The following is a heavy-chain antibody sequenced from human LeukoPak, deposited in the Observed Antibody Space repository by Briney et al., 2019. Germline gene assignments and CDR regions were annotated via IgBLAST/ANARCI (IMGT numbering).Heavy chain of an antibody. V-gene: IGHV3-48*03. D-gene: IGHD3-10*01. CDR1: GFTFSNYE. CDR3: ARDPPGGYYFHI. Sequence: GGSLRLSCVASGFTFSNYEMNWVRQAPGKGLEWLSYISNSGGTIYYADSVKGRFTISRDNAKSSLYLQMNSLRAEDTAVYYCARDPPGGYYFHIWGQGTMVTVSS. J-gene: IGHJ3*02. CDR2: ISNSGGTI.